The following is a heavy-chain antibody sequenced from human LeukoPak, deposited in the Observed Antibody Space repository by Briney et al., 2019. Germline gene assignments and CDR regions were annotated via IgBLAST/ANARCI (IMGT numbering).Heavy chain of an antibody. CDR1: GFTFSSYA. V-gene: IGHV3-23*01. CDR3: AKPPFARGNVWFDP. CDR2: ISGSGGST. D-gene: IGHD4-23*01. J-gene: IGHJ5*02. Sequence: GGSLRLSCAASGFTFSSYAMSWVRQAPGKGLDWVSAISGSGGSTYYADSVKGRFTISRDNSKNTLYLQMNSLRAEDTAVYYCAKPPFARGNVWFDPWGQGTLVTVSP.